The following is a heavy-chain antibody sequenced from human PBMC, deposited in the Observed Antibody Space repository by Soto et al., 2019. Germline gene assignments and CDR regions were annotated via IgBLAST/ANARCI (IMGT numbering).Heavy chain of an antibody. D-gene: IGHD3-22*01. CDR1: GGSFSGYY. J-gene: IGHJ5*02. Sequence: PSETLSLTCAVYGGSFSGYYWSWIRQPPGKGLEWIGEINHSGSTNYNPSLKSRVTISVDTSKNQFSLKLSSVTAADTAVYYCARVATVQSITMIVVVSNWFDPWGQGTLVTVSS. CDR3: ARVATVQSITMIVVVSNWFDP. V-gene: IGHV4-34*01. CDR2: INHSGST.